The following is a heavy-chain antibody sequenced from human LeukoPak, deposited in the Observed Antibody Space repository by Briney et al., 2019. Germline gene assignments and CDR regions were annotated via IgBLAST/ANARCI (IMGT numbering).Heavy chain of an antibody. CDR1: GYTFTHYW. Sequence: GESLKISCQGSGYTFTHYWIAWVRQMPGKGLEWMGIVYPGDSDTRYSPSLQGQVTISADKSINTAYLQWSSLKASDTAMYYCARRGFRSGGSCFSAHFDFWGQGTLLTVSS. D-gene: IGHD2-15*01. V-gene: IGHV5-51*01. CDR2: VYPGDSDT. J-gene: IGHJ4*02. CDR3: ARRGFRSGGSCFSAHFDF.